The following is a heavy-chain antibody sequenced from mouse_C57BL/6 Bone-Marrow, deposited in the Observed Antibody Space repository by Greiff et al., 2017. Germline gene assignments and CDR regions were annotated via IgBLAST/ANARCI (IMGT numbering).Heavy chain of an antibody. CDR2: IDPSDSYT. CDR3: ARTPHYYGSSWYFEV. CDR1: GYTFTSYW. D-gene: IGHD1-1*01. V-gene: IGHV1-69*01. Sequence: QVQLQQPGAELVMPGASVKLSCKASGYTFTSYWMHWVKQRPGQGLEWIGEIDPSDSYTNYNQKFKGKSTLTVDKSSSTAYMQLSSLTSEDSAVYYCARTPHYYGSSWYFEVWGTGTTVTVSS. J-gene: IGHJ1*03.